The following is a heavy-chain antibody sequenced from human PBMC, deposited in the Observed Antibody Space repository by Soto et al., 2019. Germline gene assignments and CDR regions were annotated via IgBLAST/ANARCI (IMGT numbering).Heavy chain of an antibody. D-gene: IGHD2-15*01. CDR3: ARDCNGGRCYPIY. Sequence: QVQLVQSGAEVKKPGASVKVSCKVSGCTFPSYGITWVRQAPGQGLEWMGWISGYNGDTNYAQRLQGRVTMTTDTSTSTAYMELRSLRSDDTAVYYCARDCNGGRCYPIYWGQGTLVTVSS. J-gene: IGHJ4*02. CDR2: ISGYNGDT. V-gene: IGHV1-18*01. CDR1: GCTFPSYG.